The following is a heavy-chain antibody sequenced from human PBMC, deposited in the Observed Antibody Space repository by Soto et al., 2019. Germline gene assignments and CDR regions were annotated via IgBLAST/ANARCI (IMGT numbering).Heavy chain of an antibody. V-gene: IGHV1-69*06. D-gene: IGHD1-26*01. CDR2: ISPTFGTA. Sequence: ASVKVSCKASGGTFSRHAIAWVRQAPGQGLEWMGGISPTFGTATYAPKFQGRVAISADRSSNTAYMELSSLRSQDTAVYYCASERSAQYFDSWGQGTVVTGSS. CDR3: ASERSAQYFDS. CDR1: GGTFSRHA. J-gene: IGHJ4*02.